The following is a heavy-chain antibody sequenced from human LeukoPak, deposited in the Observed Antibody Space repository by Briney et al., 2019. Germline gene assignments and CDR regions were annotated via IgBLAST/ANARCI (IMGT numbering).Heavy chain of an antibody. J-gene: IGHJ4*02. CDR2: IYYSGST. CDR1: GGSISSSSYY. D-gene: IGHD3-10*01. CDR3: ARDDYYGSGSD. Sequence: SETLSLTCTVSGGSISSSSYYWGWIRQPPGKGLEWIGSIYYSGSTYHNPSLKSRVTISVDTSKNQFSLKLSSVTAADTAVYYCARDDYYGSGSDWGQGTLVTVSS. V-gene: IGHV4-39*07.